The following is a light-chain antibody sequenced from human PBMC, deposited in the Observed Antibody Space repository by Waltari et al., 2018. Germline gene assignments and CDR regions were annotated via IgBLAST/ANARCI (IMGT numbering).Light chain of an antibody. J-gene: IGKJ2*01. CDR1: QSVLYTSNYHNY. CDR2: WAS. Sequence: DIVMTQSPDSLSVSLGERATINCKSSQSVLYTSNYHNYLAWYQQKPGQPPKLLLYWASTRESRVPDRFSGSGSGTDFTLSISTLQAEDVAVYYCQQYYSAPYTFGQGTRLEIK. CDR3: QQYYSAPYT. V-gene: IGKV4-1*01.